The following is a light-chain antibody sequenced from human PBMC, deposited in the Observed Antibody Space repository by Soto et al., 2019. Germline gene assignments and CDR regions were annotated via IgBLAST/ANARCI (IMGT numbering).Light chain of an antibody. V-gene: IGLV6-57*04. J-gene: IGLJ2*01. CDR1: SGSIASNY. CDR3: HSYDSDNVI. CDR2: DDN. Sequence: NFMLTQPHSVSESPGKTVTISCTRSSGSIASNYVQWYQQRPGSAPTSVIYDDNRRPSGVPDRFSGSIDSSSNSAPLTISGLKTEDEADYYCHSYDSDNVIFGGGTKADRP.